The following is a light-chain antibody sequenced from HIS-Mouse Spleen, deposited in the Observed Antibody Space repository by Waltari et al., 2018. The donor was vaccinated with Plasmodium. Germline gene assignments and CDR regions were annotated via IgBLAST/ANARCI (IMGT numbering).Light chain of an antibody. J-gene: IGKJ3*01. Sequence: EIVMTQSPATLSVSPGERATLSCRASQSVSSNLAWYQQKPGQAPRLLIYGASTRATGIPARFSGRWSGTEFTLTNSSLQSEDFAVYYCQQYNNWSFTFGPGTKVDIK. CDR3: QQYNNWSFT. CDR2: GAS. V-gene: IGKV3-15*01. CDR1: QSVSSN.